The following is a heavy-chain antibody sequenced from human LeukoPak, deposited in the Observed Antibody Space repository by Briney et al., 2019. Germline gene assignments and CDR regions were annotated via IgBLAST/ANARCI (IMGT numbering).Heavy chain of an antibody. CDR1: GFMFSSNW. J-gene: IGHJ4*02. Sequence: GGSLRLSCAASGFMFSSNWKSWVRLAPGKGLEWVANIKEDGTETYYVDSVKGRFTISRDNAKNSLYLQMNSLRVEDTAVYYCAKEGRSLQTYWGQGTLVTVSS. CDR3: AKEGRSLQTY. CDR2: IKEDGTET. D-gene: IGHD5-24*01. V-gene: IGHV3-7*03.